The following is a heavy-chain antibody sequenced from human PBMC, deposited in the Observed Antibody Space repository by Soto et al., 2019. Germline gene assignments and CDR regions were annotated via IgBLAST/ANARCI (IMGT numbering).Heavy chain of an antibody. J-gene: IGHJ5*02. V-gene: IGHV4-34*01. CDR3: AGSGGLELRHNWFDP. Sequence: LSISCAVDSGFVFGYYCSFIRQTPGKGLEWIGEINHSGSTNYNPSLKSRVTISVDTSKNQFSLKLSSVTAADTAVYYCAGSGGLELRHNWFDPWGQGTLVTVS. CDR1: SGFVFGYY. D-gene: IGHD1-7*01. CDR2: INHSGST.